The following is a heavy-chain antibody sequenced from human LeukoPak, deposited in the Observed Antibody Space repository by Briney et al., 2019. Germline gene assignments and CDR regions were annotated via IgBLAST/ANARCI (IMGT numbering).Heavy chain of an antibody. CDR2: IYYTGST. J-gene: IGHJ4*02. CDR3: ARHRGSPYSGSYYYFDF. V-gene: IGHV4-39*01. Sequence: SETLSLTCTVSGGSIISSNYHWGWIRQPPGKGLEWTGSIYYTGSTYYNPSLKSRATISVDTSRNQFSLKLSSVTAADTAVYYCARHRGSPYSGSYYYFDFWGQGTLVTVSS. CDR1: GGSIISSNYH. D-gene: IGHD1-26*01.